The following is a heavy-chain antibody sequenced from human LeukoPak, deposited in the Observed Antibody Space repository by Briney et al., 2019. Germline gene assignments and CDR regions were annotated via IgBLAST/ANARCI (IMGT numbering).Heavy chain of an antibody. CDR2: IYYTGNT. CDR1: GGSISGYF. D-gene: IGHD2-15*01. J-gene: IGHJ5*02. Sequence: SETLSLTCTVSGGSISGYFWTWIRLPPGKGQKWIGYIYYTGNTNYNPSLKSRVTISIDTSKNHFSLNVNSVTAADAAMYYCVRSKSGAYGWFDPWGPGTLVTVSS. CDR3: VRSKSGAYGWFDP. V-gene: IGHV4-59*01.